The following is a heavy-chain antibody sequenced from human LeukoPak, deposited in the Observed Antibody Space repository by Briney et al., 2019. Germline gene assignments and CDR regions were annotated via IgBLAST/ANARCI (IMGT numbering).Heavy chain of an antibody. CDR3: SRGAGGGPDDY. Sequence: PLGYLRLSCAGAGFTFSTLAMRWVRQAPGKGLDWVSSIGGGGDAHYADSAKGRFTISRDNAQNTLSLQMNNLRSEDTAIYYCSRGAGGGPDDYWGQGILVTVSS. D-gene: IGHD4-23*01. V-gene: IGHV3-23*01. J-gene: IGHJ4*02. CDR1: GFTFSTLA. CDR2: IGGGGDA.